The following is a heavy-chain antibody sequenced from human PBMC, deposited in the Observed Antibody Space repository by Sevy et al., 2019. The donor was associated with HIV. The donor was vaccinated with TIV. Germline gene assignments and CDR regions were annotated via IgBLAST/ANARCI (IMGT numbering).Heavy chain of an antibody. J-gene: IGHJ4*02. Sequence: SETLSLTCAVYSGSFSAYYWSWIRQPPGKGLEWIGEINHSGSTKYNPSLKSRVTISLHTSKNQFSLKLTSVTAADTAVYYCARGVTVTTVPYYFDYWCQGTLVTVSS. D-gene: IGHD4-4*01. CDR2: INHSGST. V-gene: IGHV4-34*01. CDR1: SGSFSAYY. CDR3: ARGVTVTTVPYYFDY.